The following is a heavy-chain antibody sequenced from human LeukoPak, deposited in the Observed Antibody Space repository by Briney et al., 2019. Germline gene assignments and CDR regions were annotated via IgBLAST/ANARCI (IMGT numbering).Heavy chain of an antibody. V-gene: IGHV3-20*04. D-gene: IGHD2-2*01. CDR1: GFAFDEHV. J-gene: IGHJ4*02. CDR3: ARAPITSPFYFDY. CDR2: INWSGGST. Sequence: GGSLRLSCTASGFAFDEHVMSWVRQVPGKGLEWFSGINWSGGSTGYADPLRGRFTISRDNAKNSLYLQMDSLRAEDTALYYCARAPITSPFYFDYWGQGTLVTVSS.